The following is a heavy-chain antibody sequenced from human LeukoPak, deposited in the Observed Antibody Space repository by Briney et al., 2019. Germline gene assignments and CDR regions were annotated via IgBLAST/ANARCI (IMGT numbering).Heavy chain of an antibody. CDR3: ARGSLYCTNGVCYTAVHRIYGMDV. CDR2: ISSSSSYI. CDR1: GVTFSSYS. Sequence: GGSLRLSCAASGVTFSSYSMNWVRQAPGKGLEWVSSISSSSSYIYYADSVKGRFTVSRDNAKNSLYLQMNSLRAEDTAVYFCARGSLYCTNGVCYTAVHRIYGMDVWGQGTTVTVSS. J-gene: IGHJ6*02. V-gene: IGHV3-21*01. D-gene: IGHD2-8*01.